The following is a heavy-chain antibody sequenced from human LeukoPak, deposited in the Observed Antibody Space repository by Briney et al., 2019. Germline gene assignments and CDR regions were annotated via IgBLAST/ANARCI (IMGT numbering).Heavy chain of an antibody. D-gene: IGHD2-15*01. V-gene: IGHV1-24*01. CDR3: ARGRCSGGSCQYLDY. CDR2: FDPEDGET. J-gene: IGHJ4*02. CDR1: GYTLTELS. Sequence: ASVKVSCKVSGYTLTELSMHWVRQAPGKGLEWMGGFDPEDGETIYAQKFQGRVTMTEDTSTDTAYMELSSLRAEDTAVYYCARGRCSGGSCQYLDYWGQGTLVTVSS.